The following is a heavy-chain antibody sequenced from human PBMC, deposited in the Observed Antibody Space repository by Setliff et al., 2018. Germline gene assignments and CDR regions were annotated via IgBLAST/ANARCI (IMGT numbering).Heavy chain of an antibody. V-gene: IGHV3-7*01. Sequence: GGSLRLSCAASRFTFSNYWMSWVRQAPGKGLEWVANIKEDGSEKYYVDSVKGRFTISRDNAKNSLDLQMDSLRAEDTAVYYCARGVADSGYYDSRFDYWGQGTLVTVSS. D-gene: IGHD3-22*01. CDR3: ARGVADSGYYDSRFDY. J-gene: IGHJ4*02. CDR2: IKEDGSEK. CDR1: RFTFSNYW.